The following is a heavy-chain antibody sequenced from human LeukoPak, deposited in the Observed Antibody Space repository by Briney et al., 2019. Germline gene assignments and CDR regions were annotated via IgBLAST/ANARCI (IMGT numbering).Heavy chain of an antibody. CDR1: GFTFSYHW. Sequence: GGSLRLSFAAPGFTFSYHWMAWVRQAPGKGPLWVSHINSDGGITNYADTVKGRFTISRDNAKNTLYLQMNSLRPEDTAVYYCVTDPLSLYEVLKINYWGQGILVTVSS. J-gene: IGHJ4*02. D-gene: IGHD2-21*02. CDR2: INSDGGIT. V-gene: IGHV3-74*01. CDR3: VTDPLSLYEVLKINY.